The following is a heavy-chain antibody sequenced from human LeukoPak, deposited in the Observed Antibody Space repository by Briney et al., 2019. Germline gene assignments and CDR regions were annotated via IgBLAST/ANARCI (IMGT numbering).Heavy chain of an antibody. Sequence: GGSLSPSPAASGITFSSNYMGCVRQAPGKGLEWVSVIYSGGSTYYADSVKGRFTISRDNSKNTLYLQMNRLRAEETAVYYCAREGLAEAGDFDIWGQGTMVTVSS. V-gene: IGHV3-66*01. CDR3: AREGLAEAGDFDI. CDR2: IYSGGST. J-gene: IGHJ3*02. CDR1: GITFSSNY. D-gene: IGHD7-27*01.